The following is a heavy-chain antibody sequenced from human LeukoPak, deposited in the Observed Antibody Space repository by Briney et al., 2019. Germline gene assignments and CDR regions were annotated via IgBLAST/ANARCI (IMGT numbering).Heavy chain of an antibody. V-gene: IGHV5-51*01. CDR3: ARRDVVVVAARLGAFDI. Sequence: GESLKISCKGSGYSFTSYWIGWARQMPGKGLEWMGIIYPGDSDTRYSLSFQGQVTISADKSISTAYLQWSSLKASDTAMYYCARRDVVVVAARLGAFDIWGQGTMVTVSS. CDR2: IYPGDSDT. J-gene: IGHJ3*02. D-gene: IGHD2-15*01. CDR1: GYSFTSYW.